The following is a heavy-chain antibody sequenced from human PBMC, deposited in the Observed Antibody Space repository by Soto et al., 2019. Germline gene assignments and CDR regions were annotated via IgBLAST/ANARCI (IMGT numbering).Heavy chain of an antibody. V-gene: IGHV2-5*02. J-gene: IGHJ4*02. CDR2: IYWDDDK. CDR3: ARFLWSDTSLYYFDY. Sequence: QITLKESGPTLVKPTQTLTLTCTFSGFSLTGSGVGVGWIRQPPGKALEWLALIYWDDDKRYSPSLKSRLTITKDTSKNQVALTVINMDPVDTATYYCARFLWSDTSLYYFDYWGQGTLVTVSS. D-gene: IGHD3-3*01. CDR1: GFSLTGSGVG.